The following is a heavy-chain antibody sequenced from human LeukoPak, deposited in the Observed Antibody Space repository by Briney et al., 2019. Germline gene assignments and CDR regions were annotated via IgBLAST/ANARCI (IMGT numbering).Heavy chain of an antibody. V-gene: IGHV3-21*01. J-gene: IGHJ3*02. Sequence: GGSLRLSCEASGFTFSSYSMNWVRQAPGKGLEWVSSISSSSSYIYYADSVKGRFTISRDNAKNSLYLQMNSLRAEDTAVYYCARTGYYYDSSGAPSDAFDIWGQGTMVAVSS. CDR1: GFTFSSYS. D-gene: IGHD3-22*01. CDR3: ARTGYYYDSSGAPSDAFDI. CDR2: ISSSSSYI.